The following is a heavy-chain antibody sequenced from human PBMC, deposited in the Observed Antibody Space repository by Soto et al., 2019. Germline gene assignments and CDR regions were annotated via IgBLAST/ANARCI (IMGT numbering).Heavy chain of an antibody. CDR3: AHRKSGNGWDAGDFDY. CDR2: VYWDDYN. D-gene: IGHD5-12*01. J-gene: IGHJ4*02. Sequence: QSTLKESGPTLVKPTQTLTLTCTFSGFSLSTYGVGVGWVRQPPGKALEWLVFVYWDDYNRYNPSLKSRLTVTKDTSKKQAVLTMANMDPVDTAAYYCAHRKSGNGWDAGDFDYWGQGILVTVSS. V-gene: IGHV2-5*02. CDR1: GFSLSTYGVG.